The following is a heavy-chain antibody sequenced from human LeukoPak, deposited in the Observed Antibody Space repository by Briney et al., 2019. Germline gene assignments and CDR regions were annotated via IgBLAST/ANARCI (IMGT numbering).Heavy chain of an antibody. Sequence: SETLSLTCTVSGGSISSYYWSWIRQPPGKGLEWIGYIYYSGSTNYNPSLKSRVTISVDTSKNQFSLKLSSVTAADTAVYHCARVNRGGTTGTVDWFDPWGQGTLITVSS. CDR3: ARVNRGGTTGTVDWFDP. J-gene: IGHJ5*02. CDR2: IYYSGST. D-gene: IGHD1-1*01. V-gene: IGHV4-59*01. CDR1: GGSISSYY.